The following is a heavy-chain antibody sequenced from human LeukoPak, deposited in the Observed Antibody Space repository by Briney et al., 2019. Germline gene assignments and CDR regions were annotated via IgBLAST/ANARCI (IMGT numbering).Heavy chain of an antibody. Sequence: PSETLSLTCTVSGGSISSSYWSWIRQPPGKGLEWIGYIYYSGSTNYNPSFKSRVAISVDTSKNQFSLKLSSATAADTAVYYCATWGIAVAGTFDYWGQGTLVTVST. V-gene: IGHV4-59*08. CDR3: ATWGIAVAGTFDY. CDR2: IYYSGST. CDR1: GGSISSSY. J-gene: IGHJ4*02. D-gene: IGHD6-19*01.